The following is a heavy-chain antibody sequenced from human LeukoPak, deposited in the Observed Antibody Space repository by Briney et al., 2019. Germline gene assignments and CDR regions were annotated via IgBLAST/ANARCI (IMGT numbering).Heavy chain of an antibody. CDR2: IYYSGST. J-gene: IGHJ5*02. V-gene: IGHV4-39*07. CDR1: GGSISSYY. D-gene: IGHD3-3*01. CDR3: ARAACITIFGVVNNWFDP. Sequence: ETLSLTCTVSGGSISSYYWGWIRQPPGKGLEWIGSIYYSGSTYYNPSLKSRVTISVDTSKNQFSLKLSSVTAADTAVYYCARAACITIFGVVNNWFDPWGQGTLVTVSS.